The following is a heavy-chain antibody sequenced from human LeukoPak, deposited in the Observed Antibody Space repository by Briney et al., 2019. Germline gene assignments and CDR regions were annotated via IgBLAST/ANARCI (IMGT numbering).Heavy chain of an antibody. CDR3: ARVWSIAAGAYLEY. J-gene: IGHJ4*02. V-gene: IGHV3-21*01. CDR2: ISSSSSYI. CDR1: GFTFSSYS. Sequence: PGGSLRLSCAASGFTFSSYSMNWVRQAPGKGLEWVSSISSSSSYIYYADSVKGRFTISRDNAKNSLYLQMNSLRAEDTAVYYCARVWSIAAGAYLEYWGQGTLVTVSS. D-gene: IGHD6-13*01.